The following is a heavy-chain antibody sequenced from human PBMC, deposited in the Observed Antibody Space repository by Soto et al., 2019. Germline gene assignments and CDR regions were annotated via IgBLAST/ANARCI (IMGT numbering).Heavy chain of an antibody. CDR1: GGTFSSYA. CDR3: VRDRGPSSGYYPYWFDP. CDR2: IIPIFGTA. J-gene: IGHJ5*02. D-gene: IGHD3-22*01. V-gene: IGHV1-69*12. Sequence: QVQLVQAGAGVKKPGSSVKVSCKASGGTFSSYAISWVRQAPGQGLEWMGEIIPIFGTANYAQKFQGRVTITADESTSTAYMELSSLRSEDTAVYYCVRDRGPSSGYYPYWFDPWGQGTLVTVSS.